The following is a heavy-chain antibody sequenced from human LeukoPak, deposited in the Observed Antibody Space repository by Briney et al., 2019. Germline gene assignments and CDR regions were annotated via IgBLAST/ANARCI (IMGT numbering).Heavy chain of an antibody. D-gene: IGHD1-26*01. Sequence: GESLKISCKGSGYNFTNYWIGWVRQLPGRGQEWMGIIYPGDSDTRYSPSFQGQVTISADKSISTAYLQWRSLKASDTAMYYCARLGVGATSDYGMDVWGQGTTVTVSS. J-gene: IGHJ6*02. CDR3: ARLGVGATSDYGMDV. V-gene: IGHV5-51*01. CDR2: IYPGDSDT. CDR1: GYNFTNYW.